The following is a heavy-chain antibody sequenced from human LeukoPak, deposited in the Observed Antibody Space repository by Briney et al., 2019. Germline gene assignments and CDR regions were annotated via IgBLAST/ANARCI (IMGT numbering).Heavy chain of an antibody. J-gene: IGHJ4*02. D-gene: IGHD1-26*01. Sequence: ASVKVSCKASRYTFTSDYIHWVRQAPGQGLEWMGIINPSIGSTIYSQKFQGRVTMTRDTSTSTVYMELSSLKSEDTAVFYCAISGNYFRPFDYWGQGTLVSVSS. CDR3: AISGNYFRPFDY. V-gene: IGHV1-46*01. CDR1: RYTFTSDY. CDR2: INPSIGST.